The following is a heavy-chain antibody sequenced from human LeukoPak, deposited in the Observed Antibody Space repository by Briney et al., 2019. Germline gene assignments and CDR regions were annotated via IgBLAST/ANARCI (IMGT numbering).Heavy chain of an antibody. Sequence: ASVKVSFKASGYTFTSYGISWVRQAPGQGLEWMGWISAYNGNTNYAQKLQGRVTMTTDTSTSTAYMELRSLRPGDTAVYYCARGVPHYYYMDVWGKGTTVTVSS. J-gene: IGHJ6*03. V-gene: IGHV1-18*01. CDR1: GYTFTSYG. CDR2: ISAYNGNT. CDR3: ARGVPHYYYMDV.